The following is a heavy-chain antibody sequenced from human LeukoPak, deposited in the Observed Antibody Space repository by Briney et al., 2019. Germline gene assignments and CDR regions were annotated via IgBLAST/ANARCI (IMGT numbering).Heavy chain of an antibody. Sequence: SVKVSCKASGGTFSSYAISWVRQAPGQGLEWMGRIIPILGIANYAQKFQGRVTITADKSTSTAYMELSSLRSEDTAVYYCARGLYYYDSSGYLTVFDPWGQGTLVTVSS. CDR2: IIPILGIA. V-gene: IGHV1-69*04. D-gene: IGHD3-22*01. CDR3: ARGLYYYDSSGYLTVFDP. CDR1: GGTFSSYA. J-gene: IGHJ5*02.